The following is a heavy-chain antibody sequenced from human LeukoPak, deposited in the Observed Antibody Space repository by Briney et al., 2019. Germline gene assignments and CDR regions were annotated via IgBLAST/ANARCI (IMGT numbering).Heavy chain of an antibody. Sequence: SETLSLTCTVSGGSISSYYWSWIRQPPGKGLEWIGYIYYSGSTNYNPSLKSRVTISVDTSKNQFSLKLSSVTAADTAVYYCARALRTVAAYWYFDLWGRGTLVTVSS. V-gene: IGHV4-59*01. CDR3: ARALRTVAAYWYFDL. CDR2: IYYSGST. CDR1: GGSISSYY. J-gene: IGHJ2*01. D-gene: IGHD4-23*01.